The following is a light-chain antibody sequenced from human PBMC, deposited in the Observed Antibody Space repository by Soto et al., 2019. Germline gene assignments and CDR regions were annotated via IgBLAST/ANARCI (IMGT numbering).Light chain of an antibody. CDR2: DVS. CDR1: TSDVGRYNY. Sequence: SVLTQPASVSGSPGQSITISCTGTTSDVGRYNYVSWYQQHPGKAPKLIIYDVSNRPSGVSNRFSGSKSGNTASLTISGLQAEDEADYYCNSYTSSSTYVFGTATKVTVL. V-gene: IGLV2-14*01. J-gene: IGLJ1*01. CDR3: NSYTSSSTYV.